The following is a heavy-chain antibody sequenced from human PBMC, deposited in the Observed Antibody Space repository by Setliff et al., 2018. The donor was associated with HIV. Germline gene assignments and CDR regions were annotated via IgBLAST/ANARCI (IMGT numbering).Heavy chain of an antibody. J-gene: IGHJ4*02. V-gene: IGHV3-48*03. CDR3: AREGPQTGDHSLALF. CDR2: ISTSGSTI. CDR1: GFTLRYYS. D-gene: IGHD7-27*01. Sequence: GGSLRLSCAASGFTLRYYSMNWVRQAPGKGLEWISYISTSGSTIYYADSVKGRFTISRDNAKNSLYLQMNSLRSEDTAVYYCAREGPQTGDHSLALFWGQGTVVTVSS.